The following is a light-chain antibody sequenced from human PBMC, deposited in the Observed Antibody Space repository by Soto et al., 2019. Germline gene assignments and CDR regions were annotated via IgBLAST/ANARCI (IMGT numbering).Light chain of an antibody. CDR1: SSNIGRNT. CDR3: AAWDDTSSFV. J-gene: IGLJ1*01. CDR2: TND. V-gene: IGLV1-44*01. Sequence: QSVLTQPPSASGTPGQRVIISCSGGSSNIGRNTVNWYQHLPGTAPRLLNYTNDQRPSGVPDRFSGSKSGTSASLAISGLQSEDEADYYCAAWDDTSSFVFGTGTKLTVL.